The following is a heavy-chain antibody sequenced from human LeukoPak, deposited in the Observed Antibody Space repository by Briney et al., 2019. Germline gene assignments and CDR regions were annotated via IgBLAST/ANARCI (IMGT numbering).Heavy chain of an antibody. CDR3: AKDANYLDSSGYFIPFDY. J-gene: IGHJ4*02. CDR2: ISGNGLQT. Sequence: AGGSLRLSCSASGFTFNRFAMTWVRHLPGKGLEWVSTISGNGLQTFCADSVKGRFSVSRDNSVNIVYLQMDSLRADDSALYSCAKDANYLDSSGYFIPFDYWGPGTLVTVAS. CDR1: GFTFNRFA. D-gene: IGHD3-22*01. V-gene: IGHV3-23*01.